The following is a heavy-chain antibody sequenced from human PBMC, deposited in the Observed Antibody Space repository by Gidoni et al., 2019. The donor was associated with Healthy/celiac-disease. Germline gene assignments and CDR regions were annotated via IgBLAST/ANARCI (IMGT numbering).Heavy chain of an antibody. CDR2: ISSSSSYI. V-gene: IGHV3-21*01. J-gene: IGHJ3*02. CDR3: ARETYYYDSSGYWTDAFDI. Sequence: EVQLVESGGGLVKPGGSLSLSCAASGFTFSSFSINWVRQAPGKGLEWVSSISSSSSYIYYADSVKGRFTISRDNAKNSLYLQMNSLRAEDTAVYYCARETYYYDSSGYWTDAFDIWGQGTMVTVSS. CDR1: GFTFSSFS. D-gene: IGHD3-22*01.